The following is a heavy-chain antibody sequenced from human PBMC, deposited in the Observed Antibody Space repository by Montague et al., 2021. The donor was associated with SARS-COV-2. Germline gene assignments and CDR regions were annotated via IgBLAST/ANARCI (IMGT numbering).Heavy chain of an antibody. CDR1: GESISSYY. CDR3: ARGESTGFVVNGIAYFEY. J-gene: IGHJ4*02. D-gene: IGHD1-14*01. CDR2: VNQTGRT. Sequence: SETLSLTCEVSGESISSYYWSWIRQSPGKGLEWIGYVNQTGRTENNPSLKSRVIMSVDTPRNHFSLKLRSVTAADTAVYYCARGESTGFVVNGIAYFEYWGQGTLVTVSS. V-gene: IGHV4-59*12.